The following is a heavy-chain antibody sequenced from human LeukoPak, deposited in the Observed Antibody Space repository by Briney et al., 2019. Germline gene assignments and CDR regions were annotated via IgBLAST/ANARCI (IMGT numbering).Heavy chain of an antibody. Sequence: SETLSLTCAVYGGSFSGYYWSWIRQPPGKGLEWIGEINHSGSTNYNPSLKSRVTISVDTSKNQFSLKLSSVTAADTAVYYCARRQIYFDSWGQGTLVTVSS. V-gene: IGHV4-34*01. CDR1: GGSFSGYY. J-gene: IGHJ4*02. CDR2: INHSGST. CDR3: ARRQIYFDS.